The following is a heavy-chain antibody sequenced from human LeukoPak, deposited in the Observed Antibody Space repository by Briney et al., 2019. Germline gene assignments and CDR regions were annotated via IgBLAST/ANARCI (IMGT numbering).Heavy chain of an antibody. Sequence: SETLSLTCTVSGGSISSYYWSWIRQPPGKGLEWIGYIYYSGNSNYNPSLKSRVTISADTSKNEFSLKLSSVTAADTAIYYCATRSTGVAATFDSWGQGALVTVSS. J-gene: IGHJ4*02. CDR3: ATRSTGVAATFDS. V-gene: IGHV4-59*01. D-gene: IGHD2-15*01. CDR2: IYYSGNS. CDR1: GGSISSYY.